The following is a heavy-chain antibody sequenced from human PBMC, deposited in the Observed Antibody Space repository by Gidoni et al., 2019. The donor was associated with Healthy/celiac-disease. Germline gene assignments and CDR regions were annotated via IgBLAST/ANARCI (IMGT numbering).Heavy chain of an antibody. CDR1: GFTVSSYA. D-gene: IGHD3-3*01. CDR3: AKAGIFGVVSDTAFDI. CDR2: ISGSGGST. J-gene: IGHJ3*02. V-gene: IGHV3-23*01. Sequence: EVQLLESGGGLVQPGGSLRLSCAASGFTVSSYAMSWVRQAPGKGREWVSAISGSGGSTYYADSVKGRFTISRDNSKNTLYLQMNSLRAEDTAVYYCAKAGIFGVVSDTAFDIWGQGTMVTVSS.